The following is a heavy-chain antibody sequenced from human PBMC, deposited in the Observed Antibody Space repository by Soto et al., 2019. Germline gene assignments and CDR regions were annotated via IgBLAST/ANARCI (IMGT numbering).Heavy chain of an antibody. CDR3: ARVGIRDAYNYLLDQ. J-gene: IGHJ1*01. V-gene: IGHV1-69*06. D-gene: IGHD1-1*01. CDR2: VISASGSV. CDR1: GRIFSSFP. Sequence: QVQVVQSGAEVKKPGSSVKISCKASGRIFSSFPTSWVRQVPGQGLEWMGGVISASGSVTYAPKFQGRVTMTAVNSAGIGYMELTSLTSEDTAIYYCARVGIRDAYNYLLDQWGPGTMVTVSS.